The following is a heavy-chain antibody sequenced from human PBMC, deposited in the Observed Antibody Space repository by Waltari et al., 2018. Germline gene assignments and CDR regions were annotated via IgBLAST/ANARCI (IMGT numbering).Heavy chain of an antibody. J-gene: IGHJ3*02. CDR2: IYHSGST. V-gene: IGHV4-38-2*01. CDR3: ARQAATTRAFDI. CDR1: GYSISSGYY. Sequence: QVQLQESGPGLVKPSETLSLTCAVSGYSISSGYYWGWIRQPPGKGLEWIGSIYHSGSTYYNPSLKSRVTISVDTSKNQFSLKLSSVTAADTAVYYCARQAATTRAFDIWGQGTMVTVSS. D-gene: IGHD2-15*01.